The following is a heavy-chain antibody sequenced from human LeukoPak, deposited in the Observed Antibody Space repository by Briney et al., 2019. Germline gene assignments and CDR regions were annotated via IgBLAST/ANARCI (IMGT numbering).Heavy chain of an antibody. CDR1: EFTFSTNA. J-gene: IGHJ4*02. CDR2: ISGSGAST. D-gene: IGHD1-26*01. V-gene: IGHV3-23*01. CDR3: AKDVGKWESLHFFDY. Sequence: PGGSLRLSCLTSEFTFSTNAMSWVRQAPGKGLEWISGISGSGASTYYAGSVTGRFTISRDNSRNTLYLQMNSLRGDDTAVYYCAKDVGKWESLHFFDYWGQGTLVTVSS.